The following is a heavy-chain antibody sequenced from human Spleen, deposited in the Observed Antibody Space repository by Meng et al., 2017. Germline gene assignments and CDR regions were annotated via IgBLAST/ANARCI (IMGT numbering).Heavy chain of an antibody. CDR2: LGAHDGDT. V-gene: IGHV1-18*01. D-gene: IGHD3-10*01. Sequence: QVQPVQSGPEVKKPWASVKVSCKASDYNFTGYGDSWVRQAPGQGLEWMAWLGAHDGDTSHAPKFQGRVTVSADRPTATAYMELRSLRSDDTAVYYCARGTPGRSYSDYWGQGTLVTVSS. J-gene: IGHJ4*02. CDR3: ARGTPGRSYSDY. CDR1: DYNFTGYG.